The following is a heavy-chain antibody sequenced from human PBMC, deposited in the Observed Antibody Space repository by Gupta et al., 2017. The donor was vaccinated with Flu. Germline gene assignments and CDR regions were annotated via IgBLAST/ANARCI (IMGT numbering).Heavy chain of an antibody. Sequence: EVQLVVSGGGLVQPGGSLRLYCAISGFTFNSHEMSWVRQAPGRGLEWIAFIRQRGATYYTDPVRGRFSISRDTANNALYLQMSSLRDEDTAIYYCARGHWDKWGQGTPVTVSS. V-gene: IGHV3-48*03. D-gene: IGHD1-26*01. CDR3: ARGHWDK. J-gene: IGHJ4*02. CDR2: IRQRGAT. CDR1: GFTFNSHE.